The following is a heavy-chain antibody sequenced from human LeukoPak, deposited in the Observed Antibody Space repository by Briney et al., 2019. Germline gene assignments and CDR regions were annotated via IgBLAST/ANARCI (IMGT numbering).Heavy chain of an antibody. CDR1: GFTFSSYG. Sequence: PGGSLRLSCAASGFTFSSYGMHWVRQAPGEGLEWVAFIRYDGSNKYYADSVKGRFTISRDNSKNTLYLQMNSLRAEDTAVYYCANPIWGTVETAFDIWGQGTMVTVSS. CDR2: IRYDGSNK. CDR3: ANPIWGTVETAFDI. J-gene: IGHJ3*02. V-gene: IGHV3-30*02. D-gene: IGHD4-23*01.